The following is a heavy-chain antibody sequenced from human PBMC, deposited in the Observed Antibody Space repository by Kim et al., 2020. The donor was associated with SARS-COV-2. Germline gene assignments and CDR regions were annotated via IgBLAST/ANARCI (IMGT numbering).Heavy chain of an antibody. Sequence: GGSLILSCAASGFTFSSYGMHWVRQAPGKGLEWVAVIWYDGSNKYYADSVKGRFTISRDNSKNTLYLQMNSLRAEDTAVYYCARILDGDYRYGMDVWGQGTTVTVSS. CDR3: ARILDGDYRYGMDV. CDR1: GFTFSSYG. CDR2: IWYDGSNK. D-gene: IGHD4-17*01. J-gene: IGHJ6*02. V-gene: IGHV3-33*01.